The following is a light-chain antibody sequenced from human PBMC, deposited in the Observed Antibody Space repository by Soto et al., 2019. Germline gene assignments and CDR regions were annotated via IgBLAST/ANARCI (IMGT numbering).Light chain of an antibody. V-gene: IGKV3-11*01. CDR1: QSVSIH. J-gene: IGKJ5*01. Sequence: ETVMTPSPGTLSVSLGERATLSCRASQSVSIHLAWYQQTPGQAPRLLIYDTSTRATGIPARFSGSGSGTDFTLTISSLEPEDFAVYYCQQRSNWPPITFGQGTRLEIK. CDR2: DTS. CDR3: QQRSNWPPIT.